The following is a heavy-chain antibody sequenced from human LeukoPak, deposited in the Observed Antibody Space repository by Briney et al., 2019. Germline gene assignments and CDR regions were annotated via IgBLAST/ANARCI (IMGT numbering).Heavy chain of an antibody. Sequence: ASVKVSRKVSGYTLTELSMHWVRPPPGKGREWMGGFDPEDGETIYAQKFQGRVTMTEDTSTDTAYMELSSLRSEDTAVYYCATFDRMVLTLDYWGQGTLVTVSS. CDR2: FDPEDGET. CDR3: ATFDRMVLTLDY. J-gene: IGHJ4*02. D-gene: IGHD3-10*01. V-gene: IGHV1-24*01. CDR1: GYTLTELS.